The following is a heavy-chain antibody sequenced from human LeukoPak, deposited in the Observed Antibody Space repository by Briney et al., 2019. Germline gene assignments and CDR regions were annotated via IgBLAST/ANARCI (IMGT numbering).Heavy chain of an antibody. J-gene: IGHJ5*02. V-gene: IGHV4-61*02. Sequence: KTSQTLSLTCTVSGGSISSGSYYWSWIRQPAGKGLEWIGRIYTSGSTNYNPSLKSRVTISVDTSKNQFSLKLSSVTAADTAVYYCARDRPITMVRGQRFDPWGQGTLVTVSS. CDR2: IYTSGST. D-gene: IGHD3-10*01. CDR1: GGSISSGSYY. CDR3: ARDRPITMVRGQRFDP.